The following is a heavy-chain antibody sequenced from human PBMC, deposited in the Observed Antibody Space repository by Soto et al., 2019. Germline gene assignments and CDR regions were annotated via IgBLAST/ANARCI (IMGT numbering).Heavy chain of an antibody. Sequence: QVHLQESGPGLVKPSGTLSLTCAVSGGSISTNQWWNWVRQAPGKGLEWIGEIFHVGSTNYNPSLKSRVIISVDKSKNQFSLNLSSVTAADTAVYYCARLKPDTSGYYFDHWGQGALVTVSS. CDR2: IFHVGST. CDR1: GGSISTNQW. J-gene: IGHJ4*02. V-gene: IGHV4-4*02. CDR3: ARLKPDTSGYYFDH. D-gene: IGHD3-3*01.